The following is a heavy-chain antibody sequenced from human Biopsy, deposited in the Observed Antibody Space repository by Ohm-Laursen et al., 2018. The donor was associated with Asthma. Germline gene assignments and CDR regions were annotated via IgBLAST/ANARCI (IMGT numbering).Heavy chain of an antibody. CDR2: VSYDGGDV. CDR1: GFVFSSHA. CDR3: AKRRGYSDLTDFDH. Sequence: SLRLSCAASGFVFSSHAMHWVRQAPGKGLEWVAVVSYDGGDVHYADSMKGRFTISRDNAKSTLYLQMNRLRTDDTAVYFCAKRRGYSDLTDFDHWGQGTLVTVSS. V-gene: IGHV3-30*18. J-gene: IGHJ4*02. D-gene: IGHD3-3*01.